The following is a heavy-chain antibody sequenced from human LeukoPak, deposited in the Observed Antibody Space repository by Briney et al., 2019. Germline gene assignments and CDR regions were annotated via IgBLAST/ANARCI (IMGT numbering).Heavy chain of an antibody. CDR1: GGTFSSYA. D-gene: IGHD2-15*01. V-gene: IGHV1-69*13. CDR3: ARGEGYCSGGSCYPAFDY. Sequence: GASVKVSCKASGGTFSSYAISWVRQAPGQGLEWMGGIIPLFGAPNYAQKFQGIVTITADESTSQAYMELSSLRSEDTAVYYCARGEGYCSGGSCYPAFDYWGKGTLVTVSS. CDR2: IIPLFGAP. J-gene: IGHJ4*02.